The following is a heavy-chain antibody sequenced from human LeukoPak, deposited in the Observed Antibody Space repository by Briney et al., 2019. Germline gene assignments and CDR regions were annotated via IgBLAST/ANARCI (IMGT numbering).Heavy chain of an antibody. CDR2: IIPIFGTA. J-gene: IGHJ4*02. CDR1: GGTFSSYA. D-gene: IGHD3-16*01. Sequence: ASVKVSCKASGGTFSSYAISWVRQAPGQGLEWMGGIIPIFGTANYAQKFQGRVTITADESTSTAYMELSSLRSEDTAVYYCVYGTWGYFDYWGQGTLVTVSS. V-gene: IGHV1-69*13. CDR3: VYGTWGYFDY.